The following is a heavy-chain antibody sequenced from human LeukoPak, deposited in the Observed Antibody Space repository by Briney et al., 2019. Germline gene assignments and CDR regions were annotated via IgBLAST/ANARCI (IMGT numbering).Heavy chain of an antibody. CDR2: INSDGSDT. CDR3: ATDPDSGGWSTFDY. V-gene: IGHV3-74*01. J-gene: IGHJ4*02. Sequence: GGSLRLSCAASGFAFSRNWRHWVRQAPGKGLVWVSRINSDGSDTQHADSVKSRFTISRDNTKNTLYLQINSLRAEDTPVYYCATDPDSGGWSTFDYWGQGTLVTVP. D-gene: IGHD6-19*01. CDR1: GFAFSRNW.